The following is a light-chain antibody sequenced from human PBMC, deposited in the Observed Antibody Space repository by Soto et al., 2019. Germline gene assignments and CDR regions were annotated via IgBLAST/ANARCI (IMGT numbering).Light chain of an antibody. CDR3: QSYDSSLSGSWV. CDR2: GNI. V-gene: IGLV1-40*01. CDR1: SSNIGAGYD. J-gene: IGLJ3*02. Sequence: QSVLTQPPSVSGAPGQRVTISCTGSSSNIGAGYDVHWYQQLPGTAPKLLIYGNINRPSGVPDRFSGSKSGTSASLAITGLQVEDEADYYCQSYDSSLSGSWVFGGGTKLTVL.